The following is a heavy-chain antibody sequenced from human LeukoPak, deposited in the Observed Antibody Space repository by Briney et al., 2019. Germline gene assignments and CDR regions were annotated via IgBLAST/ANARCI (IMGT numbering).Heavy chain of an antibody. Sequence: SQTLSLTCTVSGGSISSGDYYWSWIRQPPGKGLEWIGYIYYSGSTYYNPSLKSRLTISVDTSNNQFSLKLSSVTAADTAVYYCARARGNHPVTRADYYYYGIDVWGQGTTVTVSS. V-gene: IGHV4-30-4*01. CDR1: GGSISSGDYY. J-gene: IGHJ6*02. CDR2: IYYSGST. CDR3: ARARGNHPVTRADYYYYGIDV. D-gene: IGHD4-17*01.